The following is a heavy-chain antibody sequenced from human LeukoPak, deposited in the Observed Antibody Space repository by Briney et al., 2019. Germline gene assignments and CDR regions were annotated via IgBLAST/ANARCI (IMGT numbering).Heavy chain of an antibody. V-gene: IGHV1-2*04. CDR2: INPNSGGT. J-gene: IGHJ6*02. CDR3: ATGFLYGSGSSRDYYGMDV. Sequence: GASVKVSCKASGYTFTGYYMHWVRQAPGQGLEWMGWINPNSGGTNYAQKFQGWVTMTRDTSISTAYMELSRLRSDDTAVYYCATGFLYGSGSSRDYYGMDVWGQGTTVTVSS. D-gene: IGHD3-10*01. CDR1: GYTFTGYY.